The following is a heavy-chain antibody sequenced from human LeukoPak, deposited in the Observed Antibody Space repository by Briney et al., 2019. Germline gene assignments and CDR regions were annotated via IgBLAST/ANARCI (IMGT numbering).Heavy chain of an antibody. D-gene: IGHD3-22*01. J-gene: IGHJ6*02. CDR3: ARGPKFYYDSSGYYYPRPNYGMDV. CDR2: INHSGST. CDR1: GGSFSGYY. Sequence: SETLSLTCAVYGGSFSGYYWSWIRQPPGKGPEWIGEINHSGSTNYNPSLKSRVTISVDTSKNQFSLKLSSVTAADTAVYYCARGPKFYYDSSGYYYPRPNYGMDVWGQGTTVTVSS. V-gene: IGHV4-34*01.